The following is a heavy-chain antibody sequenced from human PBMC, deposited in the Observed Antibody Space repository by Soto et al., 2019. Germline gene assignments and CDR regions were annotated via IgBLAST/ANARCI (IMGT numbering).Heavy chain of an antibody. CDR3: ARERVDYSGSYSSYYYGMDV. V-gene: IGHV3-33*01. J-gene: IGHJ6*02. Sequence: GGSLRLSCAASGFTFSSYGMHWVRQAPGKGLEWVAVIWYDGSNKYYADSVKGRFTISRDNSKNTLYLQMNSLRAEDTAVYYCARERVDYSGSYSSYYYGMDVWGQGTTVTVSS. CDR2: IWYDGSNK. CDR1: GFTFSSYG. D-gene: IGHD1-26*01.